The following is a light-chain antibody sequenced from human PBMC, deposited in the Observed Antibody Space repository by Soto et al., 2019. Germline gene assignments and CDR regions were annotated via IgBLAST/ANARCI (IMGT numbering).Light chain of an antibody. CDR2: GAS. Sequence: EIVMTQSPATLSVSPGERATLSCWASQSVSSNLAWYQQKPGQAPRLLIYGASTRATGIPARFSGSGSGTEFTLTISSLQSEDFAVYYCQQYNNWLWTFGQGTKV. CDR1: QSVSSN. V-gene: IGKV3-15*01. CDR3: QQYNNWLWT. J-gene: IGKJ1*01.